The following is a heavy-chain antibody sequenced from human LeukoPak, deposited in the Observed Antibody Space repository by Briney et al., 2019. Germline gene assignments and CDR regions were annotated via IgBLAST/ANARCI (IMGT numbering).Heavy chain of an antibody. CDR3: ARQWLVSPLFDY. V-gene: IGHV4-34*01. CDR2: INHSGST. CDR1: GGSFSGYY. Sequence: SETLSLTCTVSGGSFSGYYWSWIRQPPGKGLEWIGEINHSGSTNYNPSLKSRVTISVDTSKNQLSLKLSSMTAADTAVYYCARQWLVSPLFDYWGQGTLVTVSS. J-gene: IGHJ4*02. D-gene: IGHD6-19*01.